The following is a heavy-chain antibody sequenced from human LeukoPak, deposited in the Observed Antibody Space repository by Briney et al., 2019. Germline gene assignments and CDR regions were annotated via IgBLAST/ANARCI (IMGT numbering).Heavy chain of an antibody. J-gene: IGHJ3*02. V-gene: IGHV5-51*01. D-gene: IGHD3-10*01. CDR3: ATGDLYLQAFDI. CDR2: IYPGDSDT. Sequence: GKSLKISCKDSGYSFTNYWIAWVRQMPVKGLEWMGTIYPGDSDTRYSPSFQGQVTISADKSISTAYLQWSSLKASDTAVYYCATGDLYLQAFDIWGQGTMVSVSS. CDR1: GYSFTNYW.